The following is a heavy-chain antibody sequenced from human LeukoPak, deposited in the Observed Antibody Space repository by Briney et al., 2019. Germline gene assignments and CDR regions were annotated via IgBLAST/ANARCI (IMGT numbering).Heavy chain of an antibody. CDR3: ARVKGPQKRGSYCVY. Sequence: GGSLRLSCAASGFSFSDYSINWFRQAPGKGLEWVSYITGTSSTIYYADSMKGRFTVSRDNAKNSLFLHMNSLRAEDTAVYYCARVKGPQKRGSYCVYWGQGTLVTVSS. CDR1: GFSFSDYS. V-gene: IGHV3-48*01. D-gene: IGHD1-26*01. J-gene: IGHJ4*02. CDR2: ITGTSSTI.